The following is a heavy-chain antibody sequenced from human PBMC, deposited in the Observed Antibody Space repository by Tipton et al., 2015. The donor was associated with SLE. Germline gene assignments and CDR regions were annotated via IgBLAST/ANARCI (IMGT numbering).Heavy chain of an antibody. CDR2: IYYSGSS. D-gene: IGHD7-27*01. V-gene: IGHV4-39*07. CDR3: ARDPNGGYGSFDY. CDR1: GGSISSSDYY. J-gene: IGHJ4*02. Sequence: GLVKPSETLSLTCTVSGGSISSSDYYWGWFRQTPRKGLEWIGRIYYSGSSYYNPSLKSRVTISVDTSKNQFSLKLSSVTAADTAVYYCARDPNGGYGSFDYWGLGALVTVSS.